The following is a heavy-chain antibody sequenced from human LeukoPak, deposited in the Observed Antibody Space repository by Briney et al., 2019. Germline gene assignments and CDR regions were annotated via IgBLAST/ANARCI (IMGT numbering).Heavy chain of an antibody. D-gene: IGHD3-3*01. CDR3: ARHRSRLESFHH. CDR1: GDSISGYF. Sequence: PSETLSLTCTVSGDSISGYFWSWIRQTPGKGLEWIGYIHYSGATNYNPSLKSRVTMSVDTSKDQFSLKLSSVNAADTAMYYCARHRSRLESFHHWGQGTLVTVSS. CDR2: IHYSGAT. J-gene: IGHJ1*01. V-gene: IGHV4-59*08.